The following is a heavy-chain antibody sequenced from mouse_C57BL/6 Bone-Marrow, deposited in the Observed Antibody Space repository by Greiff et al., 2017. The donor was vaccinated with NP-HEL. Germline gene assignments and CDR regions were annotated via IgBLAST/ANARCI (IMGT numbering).Heavy chain of an antibody. D-gene: IGHD2-4*01. CDR3: ARNYDYDVEVYFGY. Sequence: QVQLQQPGAELVKPGASVKLSCKASGYTFTSYWMHWVKQRPGRGLEWIGRIDPNSGGTKYNEKFQGKATITADTSSNTAYLQLSSLTSEDTAIYYCARNYDYDVEVYFGYWGQGTTLTVSS. CDR1: GYTFTSYW. V-gene: IGHV1-62-3*01. CDR2: IDPNSGGT. J-gene: IGHJ2*01.